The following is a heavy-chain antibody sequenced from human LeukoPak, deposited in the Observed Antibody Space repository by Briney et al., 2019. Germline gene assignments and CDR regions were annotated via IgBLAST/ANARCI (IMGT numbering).Heavy chain of an antibody. J-gene: IGHJ4*02. CDR3: ARSGVGRFGELFDY. Sequence: SETLSLTCTVSGSSISIHYWSWIRQPPGKGLEWIGYIYYSGSTNYNPSLKSRVTISVDTSKNQFSLKLSSVTAADTAVYYCARSGVGRFGELFDYWGQGTLVTVSS. CDR2: IYYSGST. CDR1: GSSISIHY. D-gene: IGHD3-10*01. V-gene: IGHV4-59*11.